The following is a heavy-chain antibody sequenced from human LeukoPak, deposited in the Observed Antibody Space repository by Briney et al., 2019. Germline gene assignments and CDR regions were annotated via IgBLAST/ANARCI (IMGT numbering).Heavy chain of an antibody. V-gene: IGHV3-53*01. CDR3: AGKRYCSSTSCYEDAFDI. J-gene: IGHJ3*02. Sequence: GGSLRLSCGASGFTVSSNYMSWVRQAPGKGLEWVSVIYSGGSTYYADSVKGRFTISRDNSKNTLYLQMNSLRAEDTAVYYCAGKRYCSSTSCYEDAFDIWGQGTMVTVSS. CDR1: GFTVSSNY. CDR2: IYSGGST. D-gene: IGHD2-2*01.